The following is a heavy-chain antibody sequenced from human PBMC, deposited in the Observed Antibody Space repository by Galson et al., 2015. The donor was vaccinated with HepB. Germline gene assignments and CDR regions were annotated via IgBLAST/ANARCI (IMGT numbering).Heavy chain of an antibody. CDR3: ARDRRVVTLDY. CDR2: IWYDGSNK. Sequence: SLRLSCAASGFTFSSYGMHWVRQAPGKGLEWVAVIWYDGSNKYYADSVKGRFTISRDNSKNTLYLQMNSLRAEDTAVYYCARDRRVVTLDYWGQGTLVTVSS. V-gene: IGHV3-33*01. D-gene: IGHD4-23*01. CDR1: GFTFSSYG. J-gene: IGHJ4*02.